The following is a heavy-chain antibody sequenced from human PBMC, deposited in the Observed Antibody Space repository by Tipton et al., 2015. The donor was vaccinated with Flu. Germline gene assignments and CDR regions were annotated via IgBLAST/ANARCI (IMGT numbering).Heavy chain of an antibody. Sequence: LRLSCTVSGTSISSGTSYWSWIRQSAGEGPEWIGHIYSSGDSRYNPSLQSRVNISIDTSRNQFSLKMTSLTAADTALYYCATHRTAVADPSQADAFDMGGDGTKVTVSS. D-gene: IGHD6-19*01. CDR3: ATHRTAVADPSQADAFDM. V-gene: IGHV4-61*09. CDR1: GTSISSGTSY. J-gene: IGHJ3*02. CDR2: IYSSGDS.